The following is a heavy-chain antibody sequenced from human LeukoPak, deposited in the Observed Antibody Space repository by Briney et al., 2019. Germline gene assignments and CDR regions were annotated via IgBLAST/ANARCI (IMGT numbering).Heavy chain of an antibody. CDR1: GFTFSSYS. D-gene: IGHD1-26*01. V-gene: IGHV3-48*01. J-gene: IGHJ4*02. CDR2: ISSSSSTI. CDR3: AKDAHQGATDY. Sequence: GRSLRLSCAASGFTFSSYSMNWVRQAPGKGLEWVSYISSSSSTIYYADSVKGRFTISRDNSKNTLYLQTNSLRAEDTAVYYCAKDAHQGATDYWGQGTLVTVSS.